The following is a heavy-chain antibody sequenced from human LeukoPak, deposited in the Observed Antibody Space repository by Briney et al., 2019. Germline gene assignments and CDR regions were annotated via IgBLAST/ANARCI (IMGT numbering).Heavy chain of an antibody. V-gene: IGHV4-34*01. Sequence: SETLSLTCAVYGGSFSGYYWSWIRQPPGKGLEWIGEINHSGSTDYNPSLKSRVTISVDTSKNQFSLKLSSVTAADTAVYYCARERMVRGVITRVYWGQGTLVTVSS. CDR3: ARERMVRGVITRVY. J-gene: IGHJ4*02. CDR1: GGSFSGYY. D-gene: IGHD3-10*01. CDR2: INHSGST.